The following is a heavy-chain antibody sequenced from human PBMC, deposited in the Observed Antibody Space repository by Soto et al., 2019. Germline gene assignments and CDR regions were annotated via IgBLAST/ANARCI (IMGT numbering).Heavy chain of an antibody. Sequence: EVQLAESGGVVVQPGGSLRLSCAASGFTFDDYTMHWVRQPPGKGLEWVSLISWDGGSTYYADSVKGRFTISRDNSKNALYLQMNSLRTEDTALYYCAKDKAVAGTEYFQHWGQGTLVTVSS. J-gene: IGHJ1*01. CDR1: GFTFDDYT. CDR2: ISWDGGST. CDR3: AKDKAVAGTEYFQH. V-gene: IGHV3-43*01. D-gene: IGHD6-19*01.